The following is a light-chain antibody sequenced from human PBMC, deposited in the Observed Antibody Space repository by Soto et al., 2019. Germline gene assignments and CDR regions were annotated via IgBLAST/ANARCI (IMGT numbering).Light chain of an antibody. CDR2: RND. CDR3: AAWDDSLSGVV. Sequence: QSALTQPPSASGTPGQRVTISCSGSSSNIGSNYVYWYQQLPGTAPRLLIYRNDQRPSGVPDQFSGSKSGTSGSLAISGLRSEDEADYYCAAWDDSLSGVVFGGGTKLTVL. J-gene: IGLJ2*01. V-gene: IGLV1-47*01. CDR1: SSNIGSNY.